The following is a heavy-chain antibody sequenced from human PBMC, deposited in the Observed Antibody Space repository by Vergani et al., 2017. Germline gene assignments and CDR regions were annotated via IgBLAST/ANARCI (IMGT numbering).Heavy chain of an antibody. Sequence: EVQLVESGGGLVQPGRSLRLSCAASGFTFDDYAMHWVRQAPGKGLEWVSGISWNSGSIGYADSVKGRFTISRDNAKNSLYLQMNSLRAEDTALYYCAKDRGGRYCSSTSCSSDWYFDLWGRGTLVTVSS. CDR1: GFTFDDYA. J-gene: IGHJ2*01. V-gene: IGHV3-9*01. CDR2: ISWNSGSI. CDR3: AKDRGGRYCSSTSCSSDWYFDL. D-gene: IGHD2-2*01.